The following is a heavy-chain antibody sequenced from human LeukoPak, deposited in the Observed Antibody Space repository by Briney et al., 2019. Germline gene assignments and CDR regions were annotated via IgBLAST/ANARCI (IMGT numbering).Heavy chain of an antibody. J-gene: IGHJ4*02. CDR2: IYYSGST. V-gene: IGHV4-59*08. D-gene: IGHD3-22*01. CDR1: GGSISSYY. CDR3: ARHAPYYYDSSGYYIDY. Sequence: SETLSLTCTVSGGSISSYYWSWIRQPPGKGLEWIGYIYYSGSTNYTPPPKSRVTISVETSKNQFSPKLSSVTAADTAVYYCARHAPYYYDSSGYYIDYWGQGTLVTVSS.